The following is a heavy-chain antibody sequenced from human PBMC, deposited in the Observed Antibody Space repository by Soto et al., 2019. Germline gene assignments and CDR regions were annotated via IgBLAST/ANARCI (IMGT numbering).Heavy chain of an antibody. V-gene: IGHV3-30*03. CDR3: ARSSGGSSWYAPDY. Sequence: QVQLVESGGGVVQPGRSLRLSCAASGFTFSGYGMHWVRQAPGEGLQWVAVLANDGSYRYYADSLKGRFTISRDNSKNTLYLQMDSLRPEDTAVYYCARSSGGSSWYAPDYWGQGTLVTVSP. CDR2: LANDGSYR. J-gene: IGHJ4*02. CDR1: GFTFSGYG. D-gene: IGHD6-13*01.